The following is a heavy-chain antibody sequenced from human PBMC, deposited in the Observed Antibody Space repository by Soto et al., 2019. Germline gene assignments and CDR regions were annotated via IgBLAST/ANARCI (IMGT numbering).Heavy chain of an antibody. V-gene: IGHV3-74*01. CDR3: ARDIGYGGN. D-gene: IGHD3-16*01. CDR2: INPDGSIT. CDR1: GFTFSTSW. J-gene: IGHJ4*02. Sequence: EVQLVESGGGLVQPGGSLRLSCAASGFTFSTSWMHWVRQTPGKGLVWVSHINPDGSITNYADSAKGRFTISRDNAKNTLVLQMNNLRAEDTSVYFCARDIGYGGNWGQGTLVTVSS.